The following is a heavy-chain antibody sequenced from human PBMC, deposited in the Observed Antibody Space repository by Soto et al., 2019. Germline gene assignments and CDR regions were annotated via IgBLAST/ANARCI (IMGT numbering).Heavy chain of an antibody. Sequence: EVQLVESGGGLVQPGGSLRLSCAASGFTFSSYSMNWVRQAPGKGLEWVSYISSSSSTIYYADSVKGRFTISRDNAKNSLYLQMNSLRDEDTAVYYCARDRPKYDYGSGSYYNTQDNWFDPWGQGTLVTVSS. D-gene: IGHD3-10*01. CDR1: GFTFSSYS. V-gene: IGHV3-48*02. CDR3: ARDRPKYDYGSGSYYNTQDNWFDP. J-gene: IGHJ5*02. CDR2: ISSSSSTI.